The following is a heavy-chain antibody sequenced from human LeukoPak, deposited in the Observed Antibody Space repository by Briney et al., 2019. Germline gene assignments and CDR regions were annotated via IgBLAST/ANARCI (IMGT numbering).Heavy chain of an antibody. D-gene: IGHD2-2*02. CDR2: VYYNGLT. CDR3: ARLLRQTSVGPDLYYFDY. CDR1: GGSISPHY. V-gene: IGHV4-59*08. J-gene: IGHJ4*02. Sequence: SETLSLTCTVSGGSISPHYWTWIRQTPGKGLEWIGYVYYNGLTSYNASLRSRLILSVDTARNQVSLKLTSVTAADTAVYYCARLLRQTSVGPDLYYFDYWGQGTLVTVSS.